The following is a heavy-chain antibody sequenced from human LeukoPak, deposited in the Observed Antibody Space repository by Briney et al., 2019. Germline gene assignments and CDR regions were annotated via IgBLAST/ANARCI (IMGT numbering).Heavy chain of an antibody. Sequence: PGGSLRLSCAASGFTVSSNYMSWVRQAPGKGLEWVSVIYSGGSTYYADSVKGRFTISRHNSKNTLYLQMNSLRAEDTAVYYCARVAAAGREFSDYWGQGTLVTVSS. CDR2: IYSGGST. CDR3: ARVAAAGREFSDY. D-gene: IGHD6-13*01. J-gene: IGHJ4*02. V-gene: IGHV3-53*04. CDR1: GFTVSSNY.